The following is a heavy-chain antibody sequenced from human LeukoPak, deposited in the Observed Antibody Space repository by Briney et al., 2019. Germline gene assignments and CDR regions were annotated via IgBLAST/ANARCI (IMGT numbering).Heavy chain of an antibody. J-gene: IGHJ4*02. V-gene: IGHV4-34*01. Sequence: SETLSLTCAVYGGSFSGYYWSWIRQSPGKGLEWIGEINHSGSTNYNPSLKSRVTISVDMSKKQFSLKLSSVTAADTAVYYCASTNYGFWSGYYYYWGQGTLVTVSS. CDR3: ASTNYGFWSGYYYY. D-gene: IGHD3-3*01. CDR2: INHSGST. CDR1: GGSFSGYY.